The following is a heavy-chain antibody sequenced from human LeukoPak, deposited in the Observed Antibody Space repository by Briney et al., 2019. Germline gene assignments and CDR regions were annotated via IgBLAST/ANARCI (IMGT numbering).Heavy chain of an antibody. D-gene: IGHD2-2*01. CDR1: GFTFSSYA. V-gene: IGHV3-23*01. CDR2: ISGSGDST. CDR3: AREKYCSSTSCPFDY. J-gene: IGHJ4*02. Sequence: GGSLRLSCAASGFTFSSYAMSWIRQAPGKGLEWVSAISGSGDSTYYADSVKGRFTISRDNSKNTLYLQMNSLRAEDTAVYYCAREKYCSSTSCPFDYWGQGTLVTVSS.